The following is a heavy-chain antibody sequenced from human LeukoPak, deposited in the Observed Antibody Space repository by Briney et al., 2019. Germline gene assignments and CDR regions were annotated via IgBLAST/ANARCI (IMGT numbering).Heavy chain of an antibody. D-gene: IGHD3-22*01. V-gene: IGHV4-59*01. CDR2: IYYSGST. Sequence: SETLSLTCTVSGGSISSYYWSWIRQPPGKGLEWIGYIYYSGSTNYNPSLKSRVTISVDTSKNQFSLKLSSVTAADTAVYYCAREHRNVDYYDSSVLSAFDYWGQGTLVTVSS. J-gene: IGHJ4*02. CDR3: AREHRNVDYYDSSVLSAFDY. CDR1: GGSISSYY.